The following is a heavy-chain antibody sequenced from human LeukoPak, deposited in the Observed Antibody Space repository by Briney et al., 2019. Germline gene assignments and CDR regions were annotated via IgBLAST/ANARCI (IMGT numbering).Heavy chain of an antibody. CDR1: GGSISNYY. CDR3: ARRYCNSISCYHMDV. D-gene: IGHD2-2*01. Sequence: SETLSLTCTVSGGSISNYYWSWIRQPPGEGLEWNGYIYASGATNSNPSLKSRVTISVDKSKNRFSLKLSSVTAADTAVYYCARRYCNSISCYHMDVRGKGTTVTVSS. V-gene: IGHV4-59*08. CDR2: IYASGAT. J-gene: IGHJ6*03.